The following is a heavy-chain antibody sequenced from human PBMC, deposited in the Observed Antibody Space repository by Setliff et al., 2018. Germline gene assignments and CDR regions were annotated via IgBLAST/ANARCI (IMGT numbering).Heavy chain of an antibody. V-gene: IGHV4-61*09. CDR2: IYTSWST. Sequence: PSETLSLTCTVSGDSISSRTYYWSWIRQPAGKGLEWIGHIYTSWSTIYNPSLKSRLTISLDTSKNQFSLNLSSVTAADTAVYYCARMSGFLYMDVWGRGTTVTVSS. CDR1: GDSISSRTYY. D-gene: IGHD3-3*01. J-gene: IGHJ6*03. CDR3: ARMSGFLYMDV.